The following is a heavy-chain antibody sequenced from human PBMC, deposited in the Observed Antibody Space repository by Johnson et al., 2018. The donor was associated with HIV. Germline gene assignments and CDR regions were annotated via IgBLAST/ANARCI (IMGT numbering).Heavy chain of an antibody. D-gene: IGHD3-10*01. CDR3: ARSGYGSGSTHDAFDI. CDR1: GFTVSSNY. CDR2: IYSGGST. J-gene: IGHJ3*02. V-gene: IGHV3-66*01. Sequence: VQLVESGGGLVPPGGSLRLSCAASGFTVSSNYMSWVRQAPGKGLEWVSVIYSGGSTSSAYSVTGRFTISRANSKNTLYLQMKSLRAEDTAVYYGARSGYGSGSTHDAFDIWGQGTVVIVAS.